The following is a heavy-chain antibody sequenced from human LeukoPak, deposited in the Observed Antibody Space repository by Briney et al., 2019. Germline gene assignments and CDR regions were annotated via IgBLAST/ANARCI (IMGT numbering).Heavy chain of an antibody. CDR1: GFTFSNYA. CDR3: AKVHDSSGYTHFDY. Sequence: PGGSLRLSCAASGFTFSNYAMSWVRQAPGKGLKWVSTINNNGADTYYADSVKGRFTISRDNSYNTVSLQMNSLRDEDTGVYYCAKVHDSSGYTHFDYWGQGTLVTVSS. CDR2: INNNGADT. V-gene: IGHV3-23*01. D-gene: IGHD3-22*01. J-gene: IGHJ4*02.